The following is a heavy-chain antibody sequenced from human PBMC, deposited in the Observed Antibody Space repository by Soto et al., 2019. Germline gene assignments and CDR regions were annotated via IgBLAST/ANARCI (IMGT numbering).Heavy chain of an antibody. CDR1: GGSISTYY. Sequence: PSETLSLTCTVSGGSISTYYWSWIRQPPGKGLEWIGYIYDSVTTNYNPSLKSRVTISVDRSNNQFSLRLRSVTAADTAVYYCASLMSPWDYYYGMDVWGQGTTVTVSS. CDR3: ASLMSPWDYYYGMDV. D-gene: IGHD7-27*01. V-gene: IGHV4-59*08. CDR2: IYDSVTT. J-gene: IGHJ6*02.